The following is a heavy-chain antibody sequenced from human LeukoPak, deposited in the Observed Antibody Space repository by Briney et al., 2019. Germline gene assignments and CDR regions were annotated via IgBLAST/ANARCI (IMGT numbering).Heavy chain of an antibody. D-gene: IGHD1-26*01. Sequence: GSLRLSCAASGFTLSSYAMHWVRQAPGKGLEYVSAISKNGGNTYYANSVKDRFSISRDNSKNTLYLQMGSLRTEDMAVYYCARVGEGRYYQYYYMDVWGKGTTVTVSS. CDR1: GFTLSSYA. J-gene: IGHJ6*03. CDR3: ARVGEGRYYQYYYMDV. CDR2: ISKNGGNT. V-gene: IGHV3-64*01.